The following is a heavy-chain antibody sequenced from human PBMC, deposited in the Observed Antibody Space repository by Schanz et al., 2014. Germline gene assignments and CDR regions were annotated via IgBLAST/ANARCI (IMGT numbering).Heavy chain of an antibody. CDR3: ARENLNWEAFDI. V-gene: IGHV3-48*04. J-gene: IGHJ3*02. CDR1: GFSFSSYS. D-gene: IGHD7-27*01. CDR2: ISRDGTTS. Sequence: EVQLVESGGGLVQPGESLRLSCAVSGFSFSSYSMSWVRQAPGKGLEWLSYISRDGTTSYYADSVKGRFTISRDNAKNSLYLEMTSLRGEDTAVYYCARENLNWEAFDIWGQGTVVTVSS.